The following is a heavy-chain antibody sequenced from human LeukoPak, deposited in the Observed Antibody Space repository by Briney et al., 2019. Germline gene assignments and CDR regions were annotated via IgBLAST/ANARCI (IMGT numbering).Heavy chain of an antibody. CDR1: GVTFSRYA. CDR2: ISGSGGST. CDR3: AREWSSSSFFDY. J-gene: IGHJ4*02. Sequence: GGSLRLSCAASGVTFSRYAMSWVRQAPGKGLEWVSSISGSGGSTYYADSVKGRFTISRDNAKNTLYLQMNSLRAEDTAVYYCAREWSSSSFFDYWGQGTLVTVSS. D-gene: IGHD6-6*01. V-gene: IGHV3-23*01.